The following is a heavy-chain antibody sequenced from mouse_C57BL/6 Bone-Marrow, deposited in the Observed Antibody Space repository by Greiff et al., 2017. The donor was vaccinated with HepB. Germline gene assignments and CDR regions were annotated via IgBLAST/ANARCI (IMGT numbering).Heavy chain of an antibody. CDR3: ARPPLYGSSYGFAY. D-gene: IGHD1-1*01. CDR1: GFTFSSYT. V-gene: IGHV5-9*01. Sequence: EVMLVESGGGLVKPGGSLKLSCAASGFTFSSYTMSWVRQTPEKRLEWVATISGGGGNTYYPDSVKGRFTISRDNAKNTLYLQMSSLRSEDTALYYCARPPLYGSSYGFAYWGQGTLVTVSA. CDR2: ISGGGGNT. J-gene: IGHJ3*01.